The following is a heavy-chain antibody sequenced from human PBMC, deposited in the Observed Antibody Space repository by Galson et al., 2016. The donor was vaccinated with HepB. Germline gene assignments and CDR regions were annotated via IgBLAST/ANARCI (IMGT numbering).Heavy chain of an antibody. J-gene: IGHJ5*02. CDR2: IYPHDSDT. Sequence: QSGADVKKPGESLKISCKGSGYTFTSYWIAWVRQMPGKGLEWKGIIYPHDSDTRYSPSFQGQVTISAYKSITTAYLQWSSLKASDTAMYYCAGLGDDVLTGTASSKWFDHWGQGTLVTVSS. CDR3: AGLGDDVLTGTASSKWFDH. V-gene: IGHV5-51*01. D-gene: IGHD3-9*01. CDR1: GYTFTSYW.